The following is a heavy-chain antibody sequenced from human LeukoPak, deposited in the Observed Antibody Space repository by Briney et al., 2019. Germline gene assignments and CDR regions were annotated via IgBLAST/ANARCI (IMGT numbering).Heavy chain of an antibody. CDR1: GFTFSRHW. J-gene: IGHJ4*02. Sequence: GGSLRHTCAAAGFTFSRHWMSWVRQATRKGLECVAKIKEDGSEKHYVDSVKGRFTISRDNAKNSLYLQMNSLRAEDTAVYYCARDGGPEYSSTWYLYWGQGTLATVSS. CDR3: ARDGGPEYSSTWYLY. D-gene: IGHD6-13*01. V-gene: IGHV3-7*01. CDR2: IKEDGSEK.